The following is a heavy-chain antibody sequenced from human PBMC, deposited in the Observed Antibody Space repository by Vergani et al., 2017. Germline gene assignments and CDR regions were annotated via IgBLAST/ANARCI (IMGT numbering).Heavy chain of an antibody. Sequence: EVQLLESGGGLVQPGGSLRLSCAASGFTFSSYDMHWVRQATGKGLEWVSAIGTAGDTYYPGSVKGRFTISRENAKNSLYLQMNSLRAGDTAVYYCARGLWTGGQSWGTDYWGQGTLVTVSS. CDR1: GFTFSSYD. CDR3: ARGLWTGGQSWGTDY. D-gene: IGHD3/OR15-3a*01. CDR2: IGTAGDT. V-gene: IGHV3-13*01. J-gene: IGHJ4*02.